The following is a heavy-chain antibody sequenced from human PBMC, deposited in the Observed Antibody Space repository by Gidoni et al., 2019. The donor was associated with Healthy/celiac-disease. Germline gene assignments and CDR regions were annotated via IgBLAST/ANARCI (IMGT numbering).Heavy chain of an antibody. Sequence: EVHLLESGGGLVQPVGSLRLSCAASGFTFGSCYIHWGRPATGKGLEWVSAIGTAGDPYYPGSVKGRFTISRENAKNSLYLKMNSLRAGDTAVYYCARGVRGGYDSSGYANFDLWGRGTLVTVSS. CDR1: GFTFGSCY. V-gene: IGHV3-13*05. D-gene: IGHD3-22*01. CDR3: ARGVRGGYDSSGYANFDL. J-gene: IGHJ2*01. CDR2: IGTAGDP.